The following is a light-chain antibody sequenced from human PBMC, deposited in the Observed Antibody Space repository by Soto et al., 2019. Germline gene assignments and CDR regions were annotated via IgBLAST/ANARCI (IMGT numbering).Light chain of an antibody. CDR3: SSFTISSTVV. V-gene: IGLV2-14*01. CDR2: DVS. Sequence: QSALTQPASVSRSPGQSITISCTGTSSDVNPYDYVSWYQQHPGKAPKLMIYDVSNWPSGVSNRFSGSKSGNTASLTISGLQADDEADYYCSSFTISSTVVFGGGTKLTVL. CDR1: SSDVNPYDY. J-gene: IGLJ2*01.